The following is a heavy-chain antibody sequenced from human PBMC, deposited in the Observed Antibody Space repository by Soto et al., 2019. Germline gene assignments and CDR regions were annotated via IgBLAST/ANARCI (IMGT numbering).Heavy chain of an antibody. Sequence: PSETLSLTCTVSGGSISSYYWSWIRQPPGKGLEWIGYIYYSGSTNYNPSLKSRVTISVDTSKNQFSLKLSSVTAADTAVYYCAFSRSGSRRLAFEIWGQGTMVTVSS. CDR1: GGSISSYY. CDR2: IYYSGST. J-gene: IGHJ3*02. CDR3: AFSRSGSRRLAFEI. V-gene: IGHV4-59*01. D-gene: IGHD1-26*01.